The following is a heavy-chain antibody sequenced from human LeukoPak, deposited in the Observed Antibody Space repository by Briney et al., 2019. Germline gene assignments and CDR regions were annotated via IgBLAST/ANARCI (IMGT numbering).Heavy chain of an antibody. CDR1: GFTFSNNA. J-gene: IGHJ4*02. Sequence: PGGSLRLSCAASGFTFSNNAMSWVRQAPGKGLEWVSAISDNGGHTYYVESVKGRITISRDNSKNTVYLEMNSLRAEDAAVYYCARVRYDSGWYDYWGQGALVIVSS. V-gene: IGHV3-23*01. CDR3: ARVRYDSGWYDY. CDR2: ISDNGGHT. D-gene: IGHD6-19*01.